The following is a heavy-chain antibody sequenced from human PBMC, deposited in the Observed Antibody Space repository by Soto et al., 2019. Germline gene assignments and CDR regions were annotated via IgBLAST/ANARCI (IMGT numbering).Heavy chain of an antibody. D-gene: IGHD1-26*01. CDR2: IYPGDSDT. CDR1: GDSFTSYW. V-gene: IGHV5-51*01. Sequence: PGESLKTSCKRSGDSFTSYWIGWVRQRPGKGLEWMGIIYPGDSDTRYSPSFQGQVTNSADKSISTAYLQWSSLKASDTAMYYCARHPRIVGALRQYYYYGMDVWGQGTTVTVSS. CDR3: ARHPRIVGALRQYYYYGMDV. J-gene: IGHJ6*02.